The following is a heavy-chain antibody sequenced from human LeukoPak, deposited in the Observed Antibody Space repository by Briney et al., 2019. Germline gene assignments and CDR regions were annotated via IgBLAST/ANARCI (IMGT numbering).Heavy chain of an antibody. Sequence: GGSLRLSCAASGFTFSSYDMHWVRQATGKGLEWVSAIGTAGDTYYPGSVKGRFTISRENAKNSLYLQMNSLRAGDTAVYYCARGRDSSGWDFDYWGQGTLVAVSS. CDR1: GFTFSSYD. D-gene: IGHD3-22*01. V-gene: IGHV3-13*01. J-gene: IGHJ4*02. CDR3: ARGRDSSGWDFDY. CDR2: IGTAGDT.